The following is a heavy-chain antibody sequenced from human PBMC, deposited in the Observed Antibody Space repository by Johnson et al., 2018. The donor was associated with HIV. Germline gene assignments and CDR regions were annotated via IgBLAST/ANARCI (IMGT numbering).Heavy chain of an antibody. V-gene: IGHV3-49*03. D-gene: IGHD6-13*01. Sequence: VLLVESGGGLVQPGRSLRLSCTASGFTFGDYAMSWFRQAPGKGLEWVGFIRGYTFGGTTEYAASVKGKFTISRDDFKSIAYLQMNSLKTEDTAVYYCTRDRYLIAPRAFDIWGQGTKVTVSS. CDR2: IRGYTFGGTT. CDR3: TRDRYLIAPRAFDI. CDR1: GFTFGDYA. J-gene: IGHJ3*02.